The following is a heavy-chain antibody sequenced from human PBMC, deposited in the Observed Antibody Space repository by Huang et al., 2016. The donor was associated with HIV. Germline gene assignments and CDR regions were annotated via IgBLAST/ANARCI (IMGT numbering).Heavy chain of an antibody. CDR2: SSAGGGST. Sequence: QVHLVQSGAEVREPGASVKVSCRPSGNTFTSFHVHWVRQAPGQGLEWMGKSSAGGGSTNYAEKFQGRISMTRDRSTGTIFLELRSLRSEDTAMYYCARVQPPHGRNPLDIWGQGTLITVSS. CDR3: ARVQPPHGRNPLDI. CDR1: GNTFTSFH. V-gene: IGHV1-46*03. J-gene: IGHJ3*02.